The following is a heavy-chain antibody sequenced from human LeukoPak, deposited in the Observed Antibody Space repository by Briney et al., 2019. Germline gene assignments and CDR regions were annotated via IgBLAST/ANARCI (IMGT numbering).Heavy chain of an antibody. CDR1: GYTLTSFG. CDR2: ISAYNGNT. CDR3: VRDLGVDTSMIFFDY. V-gene: IGHV1-18*01. D-gene: IGHD5-18*01. Sequence: GASVKVSCKASGYTLTSFGISWVRQAPGQGLEWMGWISAYNGNTKSAQKFQGRVIMTTDTSTNTAYMELRSLRSDDTAVFYCVRDLGVDTSMIFFDYWGQGTLVTVSS. J-gene: IGHJ4*02.